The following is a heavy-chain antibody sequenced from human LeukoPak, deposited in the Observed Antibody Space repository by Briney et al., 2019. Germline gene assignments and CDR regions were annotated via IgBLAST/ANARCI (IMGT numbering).Heavy chain of an antibody. J-gene: IGHJ4*02. V-gene: IGHV3-33*01. D-gene: IGHD5-18*01. CDR1: GFTFSSYG. CDR3: ARDEDTAMGPIDY. Sequence: GGSLRLSCAASGFTFSSYGMHWVRQAPGKGLEWVAVIWYDGSNKYYADSVKGRFTISRDNSKNTLYRQMNSLRAEDTAVYYCARDEDTAMGPIDYWGQGTLVTVSS. CDR2: IWYDGSNK.